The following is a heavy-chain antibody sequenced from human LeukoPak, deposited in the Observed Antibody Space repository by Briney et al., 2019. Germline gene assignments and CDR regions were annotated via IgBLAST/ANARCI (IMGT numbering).Heavy chain of an antibody. CDR2: INHSGNT. Sequence: SSETLSLTCAVYSGSFSGYFWSWIRQPPGKGLEYIGEINHSGNTGYNPSLKSQLTISVDTSKNQFSLNLYSVTAADTAVYYCARKTVSTGVDYWGQGTLVTVSA. V-gene: IGHV4-34*01. CDR1: SGSFSGYF. J-gene: IGHJ4*01. D-gene: IGHD5/OR15-5a*01. CDR3: ARKTVSTGVDY.